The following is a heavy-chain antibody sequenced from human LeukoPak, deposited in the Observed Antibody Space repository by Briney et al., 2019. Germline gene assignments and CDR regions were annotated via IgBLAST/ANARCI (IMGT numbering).Heavy chain of an antibody. CDR2: INHSGST. D-gene: IGHD3-3*01. CDR3: AAATGNLWSTHFPY. V-gene: IGHV4-34*01. Sequence: SETLSLTCAVYGGSFSGYYWSWIRQPPGKGLEWIGEINHSGSTNYNPSLKSRLTISVDTSKNQFSLNLSSVTAADTAVYYCAAATGNLWSTHFPYWGQGTLVTVSS. CDR1: GGSFSGYY. J-gene: IGHJ4*02.